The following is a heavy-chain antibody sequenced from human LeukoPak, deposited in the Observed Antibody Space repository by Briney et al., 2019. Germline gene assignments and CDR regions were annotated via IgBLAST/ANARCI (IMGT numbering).Heavy chain of an antibody. Sequence: GGSLRLSCVASGLNFDDSAMHWVRQAPGKGLEWVSLISADGRSTFSADSVKGRFSISRDDSKNSLYLQMNSLRSEDTAMYYCAKESGKFDYWGQGTLVAVSS. CDR2: ISADGRST. J-gene: IGHJ4*02. V-gene: IGHV3-43*02. CDR1: GLNFDDSA. CDR3: AKESGKFDY.